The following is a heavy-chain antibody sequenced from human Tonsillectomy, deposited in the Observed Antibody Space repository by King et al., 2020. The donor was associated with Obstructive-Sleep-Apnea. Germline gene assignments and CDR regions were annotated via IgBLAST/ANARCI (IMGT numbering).Heavy chain of an antibody. D-gene: IGHD3-10*01. CDR2: IDPMYSYT. J-gene: IGHJ4*02. CDR1: GYSFNSYW. Sequence: QLVHSGADVKKPGESLRIFCKGSGYSFNSYWSMGVRQMPGKVLEWMGGIDPMYSYTNYSPSFQGHVTISGDKSISTAYLQWSSLKASDTAMYYCASGGASISMVRGVIIPFDYWGQGTLVTVSS. CDR3: ASGGASISMVRGVIIPFDY. V-gene: IGHV5-10-1*03.